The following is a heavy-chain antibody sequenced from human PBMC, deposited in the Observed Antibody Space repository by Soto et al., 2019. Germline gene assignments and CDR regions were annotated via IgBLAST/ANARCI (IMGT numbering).Heavy chain of an antibody. Sequence: QVQLVESGGGVVQPGRSLRLSCAASGFTFSSYGMHWVRQAPGKGLEWVAVISYDGSNKYYADSVKGRFTISRDNSKNNVYKQIKSLRAEDRAVYYWEKDLKPEQWLNPLDYGGEGTLVTVPS. D-gene: IGHD6-19*01. CDR3: EKDLKPEQWLNPLDY. CDR1: GFTFSSYG. J-gene: IGHJ4*02. V-gene: IGHV3-30*18. CDR2: ISYDGSNK.